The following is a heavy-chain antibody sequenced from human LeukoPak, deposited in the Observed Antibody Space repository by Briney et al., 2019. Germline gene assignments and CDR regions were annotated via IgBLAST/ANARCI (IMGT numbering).Heavy chain of an antibody. J-gene: IGHJ5*02. D-gene: IGHD2-2*01. Sequence: PSQTLSPTCTLAGGPPTSGGYSWGWIRQPPGKGLEWIGYIYHRGSTYYNTCLKSRVAMSVDRSKNQFSLKLSSVAAADTAVYYCARVGQGDCSSTSCYVERFDPWGQGTLVTVSS. CDR3: ARVGQGDCSSTSCYVERFDP. CDR2: IYHRGST. V-gene: IGHV4-30-2*01. CDR1: GGPPTSGGYS.